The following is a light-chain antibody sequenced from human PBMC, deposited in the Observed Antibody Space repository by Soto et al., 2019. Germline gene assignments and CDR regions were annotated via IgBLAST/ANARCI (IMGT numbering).Light chain of an antibody. CDR2: GAS. Sequence: EIVLTQSPGTLSVSPGERATLSCRASQSVSSSYLAWYQQKPGQAPRLLIYGASSRATGIPDRFSGSGSGADFALSLSSLEPEDFAGCYCQLYGGAGYALGQGTKLDIK. CDR3: QLYGGAGYA. J-gene: IGKJ2*01. V-gene: IGKV3-20*01. CDR1: QSVSSSY.